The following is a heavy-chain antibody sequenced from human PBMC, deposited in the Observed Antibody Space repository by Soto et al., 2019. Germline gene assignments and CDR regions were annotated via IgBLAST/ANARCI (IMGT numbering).Heavy chain of an antibody. CDR2: IYAGDSDS. CDR1: GYIFANYW. Sequence: PGESLKISCKSSGYIFANYWIGWVRQMPGKGLEWMGIIYAGDSDSKYSPSFQGHVTMSADKSISTAYLQWSSLEASDTAMYYCASLPRGYCTSTTCHTAFDYWGQGTLVTVSS. D-gene: IGHD2-2*02. V-gene: IGHV5-51*01. CDR3: ASLPRGYCTSTTCHTAFDY. J-gene: IGHJ4*02.